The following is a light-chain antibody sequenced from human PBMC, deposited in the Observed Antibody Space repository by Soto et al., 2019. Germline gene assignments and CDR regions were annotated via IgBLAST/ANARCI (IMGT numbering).Light chain of an antibody. CDR1: SNDVGSYDY. CDR3: SSHTSINTLA. J-gene: IGLJ3*02. Sequence: QSALTQPASVSGSPGQSITISCTGTSNDVGSYDYVSWYQNYPGKAPKLMIYEVTKRPSGVSSRFSGSKSGNTASLTISGLQAEDGADYYCSSHTSINTLAFGGGTKLTVL. V-gene: IGLV2-14*01. CDR2: EVT.